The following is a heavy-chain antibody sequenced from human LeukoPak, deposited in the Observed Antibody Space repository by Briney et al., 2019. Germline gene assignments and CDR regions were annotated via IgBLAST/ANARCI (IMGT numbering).Heavy chain of an antibody. J-gene: IGHJ4*02. CDR3: ARGPPEAAFYHSYYFDY. V-gene: IGHV3-64*01. CDR1: GFTFSSYA. Sequence: PGGSLRLSCAASGFTFSSYAMHWVRQAPGKGLEYVSAISSNGGSTYYANSVKGRFTISRDNSKYTLYLQMGSLRAEDMAVYYCARGPPEAAFYHSYYFDYWGQGTLVTVSS. D-gene: IGHD3-3*02. CDR2: ISSNGGST.